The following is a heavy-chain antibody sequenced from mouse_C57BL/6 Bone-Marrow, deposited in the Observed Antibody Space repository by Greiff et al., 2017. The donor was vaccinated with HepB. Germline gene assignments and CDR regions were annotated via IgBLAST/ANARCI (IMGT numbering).Heavy chain of an antibody. Sequence: VKLVESGPGLVAPSQSLSITCTVSGFSLTSYGVDWVRQSPGKGLEGLGVIWGVGSTNYNSALKSRLSISKGNSKSQVFLKMNSLRTDDTAMYYCARYYSNYDYAMGYWGQGTSVTVSS. CDR1: GFSLTSYG. CDR3: ARYYSNYDYAMGY. D-gene: IGHD2-5*01. CDR2: IWGVGST. V-gene: IGHV2-6*01. J-gene: IGHJ4*01.